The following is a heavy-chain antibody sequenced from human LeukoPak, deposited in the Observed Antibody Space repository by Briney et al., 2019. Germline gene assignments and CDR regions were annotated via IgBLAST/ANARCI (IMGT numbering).Heavy chain of an antibody. J-gene: IGHJ6*02. V-gene: IGHV3-48*01. CDR3: ARGNRWLVFYYYGMDV. CDR2: ISSSSSTI. D-gene: IGHD6-19*01. Sequence: PGGSLRLSCAASGLTFSSYSMNTVRQAPGKGLEWVSYISSSSSTIYYADSVKGRFTISRDNAKNSLYLQMNSLRAEDTAVYYCARGNRWLVFYYYGMDVWGQGTTVTVSS. CDR1: GLTFSSYS.